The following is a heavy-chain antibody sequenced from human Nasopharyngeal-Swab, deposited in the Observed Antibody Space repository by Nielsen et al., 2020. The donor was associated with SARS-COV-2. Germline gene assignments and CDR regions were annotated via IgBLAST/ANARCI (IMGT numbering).Heavy chain of an antibody. J-gene: IGHJ3*02. Sequence: GGSLRLSCRASGYMFTSSWIGWVRQMPGKGLEWMGIIYPGDSDTKYRPSFQGQVTISADKSIGTAYLQWSRLEASDTAMYYCARRPEMATIRAFDIWGQGTMVTVSS. D-gene: IGHD5-24*01. CDR1: GYMFTSSW. V-gene: IGHV5-51*01. CDR2: IYPGDSDT. CDR3: ARRPEMATIRAFDI.